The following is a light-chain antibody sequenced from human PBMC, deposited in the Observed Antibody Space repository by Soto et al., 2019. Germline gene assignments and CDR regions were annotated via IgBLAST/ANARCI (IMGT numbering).Light chain of an antibody. V-gene: IGKV4-1*01. Sequence: DIVMTQSPDSLAVSLGERATINCKSSQSVLYSSNNKNYLVWYQQKPGQPPKLLISWASTRESGVPDRFSGSGSGTDFTLTISSLQAEDVAVYYCQQYYSTPPTFGHGTKVEIK. CDR3: QQYYSTPPT. CDR2: WAS. J-gene: IGKJ1*01. CDR1: QSVLYSSNNKNY.